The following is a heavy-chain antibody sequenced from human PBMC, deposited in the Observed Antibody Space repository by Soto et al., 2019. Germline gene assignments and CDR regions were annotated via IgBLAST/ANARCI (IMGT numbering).Heavy chain of an antibody. Sequence: AESLTLSCSASGYSISNSGMFWIRQPPGKGLEWISYISRSHSAIYYADSVKGRFTMSRDNAKNSLVLQMNRLRDEDRGVYYWATEGPNGYIPDDMETWGQGVPVTVSS. CDR2: ISRSHSAI. V-gene: IGHV3-48*02. CDR1: GYSISNSG. J-gene: IGHJ5*02. CDR3: ATEGPNGYIPDDMET. D-gene: IGHD5-12*01.